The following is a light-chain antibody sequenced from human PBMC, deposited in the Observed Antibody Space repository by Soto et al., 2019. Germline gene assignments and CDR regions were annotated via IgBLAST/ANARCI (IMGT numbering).Light chain of an antibody. CDR2: AAS. V-gene: IGKV1-39*01. CDR3: QQYYSYPLT. J-gene: IGKJ3*01. Sequence: DIQMTQSPSSLSASVGDRVTITCRASQNIRTYLNWYQQKPGKAPKLLIYAASTLQSGVPSRFSGSGSGTDFTLTISCLQSEDFATYYCQQYYSYPLTFGPGTKVDIK. CDR1: QNIRTY.